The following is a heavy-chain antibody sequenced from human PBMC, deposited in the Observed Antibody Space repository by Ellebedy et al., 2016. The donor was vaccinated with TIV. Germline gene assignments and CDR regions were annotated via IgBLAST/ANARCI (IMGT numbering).Heavy chain of an antibody. D-gene: IGHD1-26*01. CDR3: ARVTRAIYYGSYRSWFDP. CDR2: IYYGGNA. V-gene: IGHV4-59*01. J-gene: IGHJ5*02. Sequence: MPSETLSLTCSVSDGSIRSYYWSWVRQSTGKGLEWLGHIYYGGNAKYNPPLKSRLTISVDTSKNQFSLKLTSVTTADTAVYYCARVTRAIYYGSYRSWFDPWGQGILVTVSP. CDR1: DGSIRSYY.